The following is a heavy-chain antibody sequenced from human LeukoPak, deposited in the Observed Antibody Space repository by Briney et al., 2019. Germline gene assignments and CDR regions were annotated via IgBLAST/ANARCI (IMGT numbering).Heavy chain of an antibody. J-gene: IGHJ5*02. CDR1: GYTLTELS. CDR2: FDPEDGET. CDR3: ATGGPSYCSSTSCYFGWFDP. D-gene: IGHD2-2*01. V-gene: IGHV1-24*01. Sequence: ASVKVSCKVSGYTLTELSMHWVRQAPGKGLEWMGGFDPEDGETIYAQKFQGRVTMTEDTSTDTAYMELSSPRSEDTAVYYCATGGPSYCSSTSCYFGWFDPWGQGTLVTVSS.